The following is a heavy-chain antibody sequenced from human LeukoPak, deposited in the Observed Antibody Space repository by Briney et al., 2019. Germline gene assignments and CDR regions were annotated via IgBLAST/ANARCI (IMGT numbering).Heavy chain of an antibody. D-gene: IGHD2-21*02. V-gene: IGHV1-69*04. J-gene: IGHJ4*02. Sequence: SVKVSCKASGGTFSSYTISWVRQAPGQGLEWMGRIIPMLGIANYAQKFQGRVTITADKSTSTAYMELSSLRSEDTAVYYCARERGDYVSLNFDYWGQGTLVTVSS. CDR3: ARERGDYVSLNFDY. CDR1: GGTFSSYT. CDR2: IIPMLGIA.